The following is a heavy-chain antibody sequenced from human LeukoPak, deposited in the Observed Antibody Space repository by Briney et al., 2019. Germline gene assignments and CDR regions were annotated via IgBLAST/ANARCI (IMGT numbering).Heavy chain of an antibody. V-gene: IGHV1-46*03. CDR1: GYTFISYY. Sequence: GASVKVSCKASGYTFISYYMHWVRQAPGQGLEWMGIINPSGGSTSYAQKFQGRVTMTRDTSTSTVYMELSSLRSEDTAVYYCAREAEGYDSTGYADYWGQGTLVTVSS. CDR3: AREAEGYDSTGYADY. CDR2: INPSGGST. D-gene: IGHD3-22*01. J-gene: IGHJ4*02.